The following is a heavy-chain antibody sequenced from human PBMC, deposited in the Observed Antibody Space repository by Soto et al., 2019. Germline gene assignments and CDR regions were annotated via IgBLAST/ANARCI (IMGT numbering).Heavy chain of an antibody. CDR1: GFTFSSYP. Sequence: GGSLRLACAASGFTFSSYPMHWVRQAPGKGLEWVALMSIDGNNKYFADSVKGRFTISRDISKNTLYLEMNSLRAEDTAVYYCAKDFYYYRSGLFDYWGQGTLVTVSS. D-gene: IGHD3-10*01. J-gene: IGHJ4*02. V-gene: IGHV3-30-3*01. CDR3: AKDFYYYRSGLFDY. CDR2: MSIDGNNK.